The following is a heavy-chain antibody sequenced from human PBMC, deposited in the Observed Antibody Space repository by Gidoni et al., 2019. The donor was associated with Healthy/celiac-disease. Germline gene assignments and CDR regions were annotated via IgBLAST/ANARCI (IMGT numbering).Heavy chain of an antibody. Sequence: EVQLVESGGGLVQPGGSLRLSCAASGLTFSSHSMNWVRQAPGKGLEWVSYISSASSTIYYADSVKGRFTISRDNAKNSLYLQMNSLRDEDTALYYCASGPPGSGYVSGSHYWGQGTLVTVSS. CDR2: ISSASSTI. D-gene: IGHD3-22*01. V-gene: IGHV3-48*02. J-gene: IGHJ4*02. CDR1: GLTFSSHS. CDR3: ASGPPGSGYVSGSHY.